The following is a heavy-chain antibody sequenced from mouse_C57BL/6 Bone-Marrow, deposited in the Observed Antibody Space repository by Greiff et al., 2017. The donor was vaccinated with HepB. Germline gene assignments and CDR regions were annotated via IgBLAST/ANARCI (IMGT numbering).Heavy chain of an antibody. Sequence: EVKLMESEGGLVQPGSSMKLSCTASGFTFSDYYMAWVRPVPEKGLEWVANINYDGSSTYYLDSLKSRFIISRDNAKNILYLQMSSLKSEDTATYYCARDFYYGSTFDVWGTGTTVTVSS. CDR2: INYDGSST. D-gene: IGHD1-1*01. CDR1: GFTFSDYY. J-gene: IGHJ1*03. V-gene: IGHV5-16*01. CDR3: ARDFYYGSTFDV.